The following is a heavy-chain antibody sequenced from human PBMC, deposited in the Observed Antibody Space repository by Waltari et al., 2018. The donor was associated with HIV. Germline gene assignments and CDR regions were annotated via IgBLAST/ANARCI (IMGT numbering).Heavy chain of an antibody. V-gene: IGHV1-2*06. CDR3: ARDSYYYDSSGSFPDF. Sequence: QVQLVQSGAEVKKPGASVKVSCKASGYTFTAYYMHWVRQAPGQGLEWMGRINLNSGDTNYGQKFQGRVTMTRDTSISTAYMELSRLRSDDTAVYYCARDSYYYDSSGSFPDFWGQGTLVTVSS. CDR2: INLNSGDT. CDR1: GYTFTAYY. D-gene: IGHD3-22*01. J-gene: IGHJ4*02.